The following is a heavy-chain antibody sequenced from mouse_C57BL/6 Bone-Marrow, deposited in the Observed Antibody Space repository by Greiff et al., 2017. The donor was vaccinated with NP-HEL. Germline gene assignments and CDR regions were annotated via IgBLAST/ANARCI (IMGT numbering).Heavy chain of an antibody. CDR2: IYPRSGNT. D-gene: IGHD1-2*01. J-gene: IGHJ1*03. CDR3: AREPAEDFDV. CDR1: GYTFTSYG. V-gene: IGHV1-81*01. Sequence: QVQLKESGAELARPGASVKLSCKASGYTFTSYGISWVKQRTGQGLEWIGEIYPRSGNTYYNEKFKGKATLTADKSSSTAYMELRSLTSEDSAVYFCAREPAEDFDVWGTGTTVTVSS.